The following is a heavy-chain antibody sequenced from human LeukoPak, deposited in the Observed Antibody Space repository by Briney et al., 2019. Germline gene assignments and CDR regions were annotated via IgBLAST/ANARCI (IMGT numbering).Heavy chain of an antibody. CDR2: ITGSSAST. CDR3: AKLDYYDTH. CDR1: GFTFSSYA. Sequence: PVGSLRLSCAASGFTFSSYAMSWVRQAPGKGLEWVSSITGSSASTSYADSVKGRFTISRDNSKNTLYLQMNSLKAEDMAVYFCAKLDYYDTHWGQGTLVTVSS. D-gene: IGHD3-22*01. V-gene: IGHV3-23*01. J-gene: IGHJ4*02.